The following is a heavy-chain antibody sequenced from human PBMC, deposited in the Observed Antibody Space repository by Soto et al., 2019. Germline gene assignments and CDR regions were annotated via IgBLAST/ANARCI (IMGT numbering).Heavy chain of an antibody. Sequence: GGSLRLSCAASGFTFSSYWMHWVRQAPGKGLVWVSRINSDGSSTSYADSVKGRFTISRDNAKNTLYLQMNSLRAEDTAVYYCATSSRREYGSGSYYKAYPFDYWGQGTLVTVSS. V-gene: IGHV3-74*01. CDR2: INSDGSST. CDR3: ATSSRREYGSGSYYKAYPFDY. J-gene: IGHJ4*02. CDR1: GFTFSSYW. D-gene: IGHD3-10*01.